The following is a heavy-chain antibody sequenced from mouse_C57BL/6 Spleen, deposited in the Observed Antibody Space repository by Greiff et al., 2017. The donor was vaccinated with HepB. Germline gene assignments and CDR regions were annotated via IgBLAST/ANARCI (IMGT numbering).Heavy chain of an antibody. V-gene: IGHV1-81*01. CDR3: ARADGYGFAY. J-gene: IGHJ3*01. CDR1: GYTFTSYG. Sequence: VKLQESGAELARPGASVKLSCKASGYTFTSYGISWVKQRTGQGLEWIGEIYPRSGNTYYNEKFKGKATLTADKSSSTAYMELRSLTSEDSAVYFCARADGYGFAYWGQGTLVTVSA. D-gene: IGHD2-2*01. CDR2: IYPRSGNT.